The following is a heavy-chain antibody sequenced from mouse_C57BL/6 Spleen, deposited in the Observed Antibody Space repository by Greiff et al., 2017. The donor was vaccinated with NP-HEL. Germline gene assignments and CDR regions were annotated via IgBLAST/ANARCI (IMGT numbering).Heavy chain of an antibody. V-gene: IGHV5-17*01. CDR3: ATGFYAMDY. J-gene: IGHJ4*01. CDR2: ISSGSSTI. D-gene: IGHD2-2*01. CDR1: GFTFSDYG. Sequence: EVKLVESGGGLVKPAGSLKLSCAASGFTFSDYGMHWVRQAPEKGLEWVAYISSGSSTIYYADTVKGRFTISRDNAKNTLFLQMTSLRSEDTAMYYCATGFYAMDYWGQGTSVTVSS.